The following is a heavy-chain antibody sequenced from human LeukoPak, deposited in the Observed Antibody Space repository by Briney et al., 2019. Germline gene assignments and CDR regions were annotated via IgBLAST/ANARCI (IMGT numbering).Heavy chain of an antibody. CDR1: GRSFSGYY. J-gene: IGHJ4*02. Sequence: PETLSLTCAVYGRSFSGYYWSWIRQPPRKGLEWIGEINHSGSTNYNPSLKTRVTISVDTSKNQFSMKLSSVTAADTAVYYCARGGGIAAAGTYRRFDYWGEGTLVTVSS. V-gene: IGHV4-34*01. CDR2: INHSGST. CDR3: ARGGGIAAAGTYRRFDY. D-gene: IGHD6-13*01.